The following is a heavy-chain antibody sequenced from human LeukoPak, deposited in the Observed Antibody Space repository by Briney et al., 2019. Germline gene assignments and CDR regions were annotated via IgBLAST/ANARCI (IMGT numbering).Heavy chain of an antibody. CDR1: GYTFTGYY. J-gene: IGHJ3*02. Sequence: ASVTVSCKASGYTFTGYYMHWVRQAPGQGLEWMGWINSNSGGTNYAQKFQGRVTMTRDTSISTAYMELSRLRSDDTAVYYCARVGRQLWFSDAFDIWGQGTMVTVSS. D-gene: IGHD5-18*01. CDR2: INSNSGGT. V-gene: IGHV1-2*02. CDR3: ARVGRQLWFSDAFDI.